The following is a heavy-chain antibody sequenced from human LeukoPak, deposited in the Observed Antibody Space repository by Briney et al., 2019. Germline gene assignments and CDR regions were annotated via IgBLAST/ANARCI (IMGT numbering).Heavy chain of an antibody. CDR3: ARDRYYYDSSGYTTFDY. Sequence: ASVKVSCKASGYTFTSYGISWVRQAPGQGLEWMGWISAYNGNTNYAQKLQGRVTMTTDTSTSTTYMELRSLRSDDTAVYYCARDRYYYDSSGYTTFDYRGQGTLVTVSS. CDR2: ISAYNGNT. J-gene: IGHJ4*02. D-gene: IGHD3-22*01. CDR1: GYTFTSYG. V-gene: IGHV1-18*01.